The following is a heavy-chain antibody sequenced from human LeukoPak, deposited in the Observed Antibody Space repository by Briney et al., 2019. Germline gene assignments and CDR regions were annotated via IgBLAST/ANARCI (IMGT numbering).Heavy chain of an antibody. D-gene: IGHD5/OR15-5a*01. Sequence: TSETLFLTCTVSGGSISSSNYYWGWIRQPPGKGLEWIGSILYSGTTYYNPSLESRITISVDTSKNQVSLKLNSVTAADTAVFYCARHLRVGARQEFDYWGQGTLVTVSS. CDR2: ILYSGTT. CDR1: GGSISSSNYY. CDR3: ARHLRVGARQEFDY. J-gene: IGHJ4*02. V-gene: IGHV4-39*01.